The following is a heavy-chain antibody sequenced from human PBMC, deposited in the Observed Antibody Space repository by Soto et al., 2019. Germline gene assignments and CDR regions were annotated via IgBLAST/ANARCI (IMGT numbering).Heavy chain of an antibody. Sequence: SETLSLTCTVSGGSISSYYWSWIRQPPGKGLEWIGYIYYSGSTNYNPSLKSRVTISVDTSKNQFSLKLSSVTAADTAVYYCARHNGDYAQAHFDYWGQGTLVTVSS. V-gene: IGHV4-59*08. CDR3: ARHNGDYAQAHFDY. CDR1: GGSISSYY. CDR2: IYYSGST. J-gene: IGHJ4*02. D-gene: IGHD4-17*01.